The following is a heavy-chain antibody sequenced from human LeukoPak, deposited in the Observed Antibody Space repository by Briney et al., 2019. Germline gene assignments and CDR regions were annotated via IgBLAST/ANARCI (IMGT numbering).Heavy chain of an antibody. J-gene: IGHJ4*02. V-gene: IGHV5-51*01. D-gene: IGHD4-17*01. CDR2: IYPGDSDS. CDR3: ARYYGDRFYFDH. CDR1: GYSFTTYW. Sequence: GESLKISCKGSGYSFTTYWIAWVRQMPGKGLEWMGIIYPGDSDSRYSPSFQGQVPISADKSISTAYLQWSSLKASDTAMFYCARYYGDRFYFDHWGQGTLVSVSS.